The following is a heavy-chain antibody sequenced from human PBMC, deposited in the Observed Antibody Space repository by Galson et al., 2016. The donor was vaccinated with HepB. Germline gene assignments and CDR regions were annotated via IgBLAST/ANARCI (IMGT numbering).Heavy chain of an antibody. CDR1: GFTFSPYW. J-gene: IGHJ4*02. CDR3: ARVIKGFTDY. V-gene: IGHV3-74*01. CDR2: INTDGTIT. D-gene: IGHD3-16*01. Sequence: SLRLSCAASGFTFSPYWMHWVRQAPGKGPVWVSQINTDGTITTYADSVKGRFTSSRDNAKNKLYLQMNSLRDEDTAVYYCARVIKGFTDYWGQGTLVTVSS.